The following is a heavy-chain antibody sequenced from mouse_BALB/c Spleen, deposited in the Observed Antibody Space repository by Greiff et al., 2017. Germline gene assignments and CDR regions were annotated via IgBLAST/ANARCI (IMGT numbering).Heavy chain of an antibody. Sequence: EVNVVESGGGLVQPGGSRKLSCAASGFTFSSFGMHWVRQAPEKGLEWVAYISSGSSTIYYADTVKGRFTISRDNPKNTLFLQMTSLRSEDTAMYYCARSGGNYSWFAYWGQGTLVTVSA. CDR3: ARSGGNYSWFAY. D-gene: IGHD2-1*01. CDR1: GFTFSSFG. V-gene: IGHV5-17*02. J-gene: IGHJ3*01. CDR2: ISSGSSTI.